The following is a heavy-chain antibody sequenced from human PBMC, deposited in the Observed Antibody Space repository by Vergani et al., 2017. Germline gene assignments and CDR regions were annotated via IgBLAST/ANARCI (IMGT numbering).Heavy chain of an antibody. CDR2: IYYSGST. J-gene: IGHJ3*02. V-gene: IGHV4-59*01. D-gene: IGHD1-7*01. Sequence: QVQLQESGPGLVKPSETLSLTCTVSGGSISSYYRSWIRQPPGKGLEWIGYIYYSGSTNYNPSLKSRVTISVDTSKNQFSLKLSSVTAADTAVYYCARETGTTGAGAFDIWGQGTMVTVSS. CDR3: ARETGTTGAGAFDI. CDR1: GGSISSYY.